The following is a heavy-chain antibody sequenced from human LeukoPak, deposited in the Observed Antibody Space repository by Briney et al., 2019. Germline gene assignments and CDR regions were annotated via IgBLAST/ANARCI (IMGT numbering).Heavy chain of an antibody. CDR2: INPNSGGT. CDR3: ARDLSGEAFDI. V-gene: IGHV1-2*02. CDR1: GDTFTGYY. Sequence: ASVKVSCKVSGDTFTGYYIHWVRRAPGQGLEWMGWINPNSGGTNYAQKFQGRVTMTRDTSISTAYMELSRLRSDDTAVYYCARDLSGEAFDIWGQGTMVTVSS. D-gene: IGHD6-25*01. J-gene: IGHJ3*02.